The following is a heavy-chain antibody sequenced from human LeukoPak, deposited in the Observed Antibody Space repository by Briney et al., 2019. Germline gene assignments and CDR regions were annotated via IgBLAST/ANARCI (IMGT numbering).Heavy chain of an antibody. D-gene: IGHD4-23*01. CDR1: GFTFSSYW. Sequence: PGGSLRLSCAASGFTFSSYWMHWVRQAPGKRLVWVSRINSDGSSTNYADSVKSGFTISRDNVKNTLYLQINCLRAEDTDVYYCARVGTLGDIWGQRTLVTVSS. CDR3: ARVGTLGDI. J-gene: IGHJ3*02. V-gene: IGHV3-74*01. CDR2: INSDGSST.